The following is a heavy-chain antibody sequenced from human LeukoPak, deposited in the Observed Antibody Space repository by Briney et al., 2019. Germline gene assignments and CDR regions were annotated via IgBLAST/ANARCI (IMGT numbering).Heavy chain of an antibody. J-gene: IGHJ6*02. Sequence: GGSLRLSCAASGFTVSSNYMSWVRQAPGKGLEWVSVIYSGGSTYYADSVKGRFTISRDNSKNTLYLQMNSLRAEDTAVYYCARDQRGSLKYGMDVWGQGTTVTVSS. CDR3: ARDQRGSLKYGMDV. D-gene: IGHD3-10*01. CDR2: IYSGGST. CDR1: GFTVSSNY. V-gene: IGHV3-66*01.